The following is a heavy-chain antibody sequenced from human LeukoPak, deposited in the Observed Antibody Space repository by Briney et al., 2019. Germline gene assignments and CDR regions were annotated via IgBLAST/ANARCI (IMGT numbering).Heavy chain of an antibody. CDR1: GFTFSSYG. CDR2: ISYDGSSK. D-gene: IGHD2-2*01. J-gene: IGHJ3*02. Sequence: GRSLRLSCAASGFTFSSYGMHWVRQAPGKGLEWVAVISYDGSSKYYADSVKGRFTISRDNSKNTLYLQMISLRAEDTAVYYCAKIVPATAAHDAFDSWGQGTMVTVSA. CDR3: AKIVPATAAHDAFDS. V-gene: IGHV3-30*18.